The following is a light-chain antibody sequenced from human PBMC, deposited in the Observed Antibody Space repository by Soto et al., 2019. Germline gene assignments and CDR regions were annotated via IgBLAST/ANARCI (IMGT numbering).Light chain of an antibody. Sequence: DIPLTQSPSSLSASVGDRVTVTCRASQDISRYLAWYQQYPWRAPQLLIHSASILHSGVPSRFSGSGSGTEFTLTISNLQPYDFATYYCKLLKSYPPITFGQGTRL. CDR3: KLLKSYPPIT. J-gene: IGKJ5*01. V-gene: IGKV1-9*01. CDR1: QDISRY. CDR2: SAS.